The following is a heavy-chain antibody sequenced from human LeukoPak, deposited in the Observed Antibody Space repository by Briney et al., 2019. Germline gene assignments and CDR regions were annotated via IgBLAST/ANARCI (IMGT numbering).Heavy chain of an antibody. CDR3: AREYYDFWSGAIGY. D-gene: IGHD3-3*01. J-gene: IGHJ4*02. V-gene: IGHV4-39*07. CDR1: GGSISSSSYY. Sequence: SETLSLTCTVSGGSISSSSYYWGWIRQPPGKGLEWIGSIYYSGSTYYNPSLKSRVTISVDTSKNQFSLKLSSVTAADTAVYYCAREYYDFWSGAIGYWGQGTLVTVSS. CDR2: IYYSGST.